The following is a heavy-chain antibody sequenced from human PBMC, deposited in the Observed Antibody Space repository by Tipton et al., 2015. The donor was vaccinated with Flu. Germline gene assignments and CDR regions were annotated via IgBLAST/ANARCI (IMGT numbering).Heavy chain of an antibody. D-gene: IGHD1-7*01. CDR1: GFTIDPYE. V-gene: IGHV3-48*03. J-gene: IGHJ3*01. CDR2: ITGGGETI. CDR3: AREELLGTSSPFDL. Sequence: SLRLSCVASGFTIDPYELNWVRQAPGKGLEWLSYITGGGETIYYADSVGGRFIVSRDNTKKALYLQMNNLRVDDTAVYYCAREELLGTSSPFDLWGRGTMVTVSS.